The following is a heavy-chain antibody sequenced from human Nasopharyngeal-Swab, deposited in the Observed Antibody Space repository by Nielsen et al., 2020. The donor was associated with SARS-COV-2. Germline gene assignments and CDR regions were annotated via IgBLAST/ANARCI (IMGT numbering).Heavy chain of an antibody. CDR1: GYSISSGYY. J-gene: IGHJ4*02. V-gene: IGHV4-38-2*02. CDR3: ARDQTVGAYDY. CDR2: IYHSGST. D-gene: IGHD1-26*01. Sequence: SETLSLTCTVSGYSISSGYYWGWIRQPPGKGLEWIGGIYHSGSTYYNPSLKSRVTISVDTSKNQFSLKLSSVTAADTAVYYCARDQTVGAYDYWGQGTLVTVSS.